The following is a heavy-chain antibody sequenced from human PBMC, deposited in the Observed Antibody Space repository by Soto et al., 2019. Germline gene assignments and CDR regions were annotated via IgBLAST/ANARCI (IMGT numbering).Heavy chain of an antibody. CDR2: IYWNDDK. CDR1: GFSLSTSGVG. J-gene: IGHJ2*01. D-gene: IGHD3-22*01. V-gene: IGHV2-5*01. CDR3: AHIRDSSGANLSWWYFDL. Sequence: QITLKESGPPLVKPTQTLTLTCTFSGFSLSTSGVGVGWIRQPPGKALEWLALIYWNDDKRYSPSLKSRLTITKDTSKNQVVLTMTNMDPVDTATYYCAHIRDSSGANLSWWYFDLWGRGTLVTVSS.